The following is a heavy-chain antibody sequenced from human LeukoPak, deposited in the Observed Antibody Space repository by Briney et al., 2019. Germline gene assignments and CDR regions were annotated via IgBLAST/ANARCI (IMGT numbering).Heavy chain of an antibody. CDR3: VATRVCGGVLLRPNCLYFEN. CDR1: GFTFNNYA. CDR2: IGISGDDT. V-gene: IGHV3-23*01. J-gene: IGHJ4*02. Sequence: GGSLRLSCAGSGFTFNNYAMSWVRQTPRKGLEWVSGIGISGDDTYYADSVRGRFIISRDKSTNTLYLQMNSLRAEDTAVYYCVATRVCGGVLLRPNCLYFENWGQGTLVSVSS. D-gene: IGHD3-10*01.